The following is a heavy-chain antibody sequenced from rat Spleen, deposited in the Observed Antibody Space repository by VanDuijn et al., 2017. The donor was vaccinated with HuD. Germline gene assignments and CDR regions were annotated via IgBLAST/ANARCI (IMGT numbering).Heavy chain of an antibody. Sequence: EVQLVESGGGLVQPGRSLKLSCVASGFTFNNYWMTWIRQAPGKGLEWVASITDTGGSTYYSDSVKGRFSISRENAKSTLYLQMNSLRSEDTATYYCTGPFDYWGQGVMVTVSS. V-gene: IGHV5-31*01. CDR3: TGPFDY. CDR2: ITDTGGST. J-gene: IGHJ2*01. CDR1: GFTFNNYW.